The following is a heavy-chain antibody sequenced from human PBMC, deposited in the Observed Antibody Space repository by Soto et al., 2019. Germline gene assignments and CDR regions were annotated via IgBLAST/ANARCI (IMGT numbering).Heavy chain of an antibody. D-gene: IGHD5-18*01. V-gene: IGHV4-4*02. J-gene: IGHJ4*02. CDR1: GDSISSNNW. CDR2: IYHSGST. CDR3: ASWFGYSYAFNY. Sequence: SETLSLTCAVSGDSISSNNWWSWVRQPPGKGLEWTGEIYHSGSTHYNPSLKSRVTISVDTSKNQFSLRLRSVTAADTAVYYCASWFGYSYAFNYWGQGTLVTVSS.